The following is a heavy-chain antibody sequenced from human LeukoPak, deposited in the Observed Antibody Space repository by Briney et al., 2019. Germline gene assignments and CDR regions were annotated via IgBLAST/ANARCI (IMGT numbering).Heavy chain of an antibody. CDR2: FDPEDVET. V-gene: IGHV1-24*01. Sequence: ASVKVSCTVSGYTLTELSMHWVRQAPGKGLEWMGGFDPEDVETIYARKFQGRVTMTEDTSTDTAYMELSSLRSEDTAVYYCATSITMVRGYFDYWGQGTLVTVSS. CDR3: ATSITMVRGYFDY. CDR1: GYTLTELS. J-gene: IGHJ4*02. D-gene: IGHD3-10*01.